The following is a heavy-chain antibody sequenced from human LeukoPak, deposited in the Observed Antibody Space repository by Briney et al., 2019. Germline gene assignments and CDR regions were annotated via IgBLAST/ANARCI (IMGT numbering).Heavy chain of an antibody. J-gene: IGHJ3*02. D-gene: IGHD3-3*01. V-gene: IGHV1-24*01. CDR2: FDPEDGET. Sequence: ASVKVSCKVSGYTLTELSMHWVRQAPGKGLELIGGFDPEDGETIYAQKFHGRVTMTEDTSTDTAYMELSGLRSEDTAVYYCATEYDFWSGPVGFDIWGQGTMVTVSS. CDR1: GYTLTELS. CDR3: ATEYDFWSGPVGFDI.